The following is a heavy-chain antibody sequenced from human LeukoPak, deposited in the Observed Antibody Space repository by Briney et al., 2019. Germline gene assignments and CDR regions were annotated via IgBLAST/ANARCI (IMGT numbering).Heavy chain of an antibody. CDR2: INPSGGST. CDR3: ATDPVIVGVWGGFDP. Sequence: ASVKVSCKASGYTFTSYYMHWVRQAPGQGLEWMGIINPSGGSTSYAQKFQGRVAMTRDTSTSTVYMELSSLRSEDTAVYYCATDPVIVGVWGGFDPWGQGTLVTVSS. D-gene: IGHD1-26*01. V-gene: IGHV1-46*01. CDR1: GYTFTSYY. J-gene: IGHJ5*02.